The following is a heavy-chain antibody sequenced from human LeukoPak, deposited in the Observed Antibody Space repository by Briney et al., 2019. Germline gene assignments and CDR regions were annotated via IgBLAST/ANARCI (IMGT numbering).Heavy chain of an antibody. V-gene: IGHV3-7*01. CDR3: ARGGPYNWNDAHYDSSGYYLDY. Sequence: PGRSLRLSCAASGFTFSSYWMSWVRQAPGKGLEWVANIKQDGSEKYYVDSVKGRFTISRDNAKNSLYLQMNSLRAEDTAVYYCARGGPYNWNDAHYDSSGYYLDYWGQGTLVTVSS. D-gene: IGHD3-22*01. CDR1: GFTFSSYW. J-gene: IGHJ4*02. CDR2: IKQDGSEK.